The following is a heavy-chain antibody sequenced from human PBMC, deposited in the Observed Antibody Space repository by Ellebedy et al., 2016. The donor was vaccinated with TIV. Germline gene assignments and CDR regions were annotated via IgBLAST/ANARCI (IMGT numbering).Heavy chain of an antibody. CDR2: INPNSGGT. D-gene: IGHD6-13*01. Sequence: ASVKVSCKASGYTFTGYYMHWVRQALGQGLEWMGWINPNSGGTKYAQKFQGRVTMTRDTSISTAYMELSRLRSDDTAVYYCARGGGNNWYLELDYWGQGTLVTVSS. V-gene: IGHV1-2*02. CDR3: ARGGGNNWYLELDY. J-gene: IGHJ4*02. CDR1: GYTFTGYY.